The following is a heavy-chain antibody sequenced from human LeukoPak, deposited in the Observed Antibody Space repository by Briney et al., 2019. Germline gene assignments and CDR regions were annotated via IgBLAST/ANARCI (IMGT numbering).Heavy chain of an antibody. D-gene: IGHD3-10*01. CDR1: GFTFDDHG. CDR2: INWNGGST. V-gene: IGHV3-20*04. J-gene: IGHJ4*02. CDR3: ARRRVTLVRGVDITSYYFDY. Sequence: GSLRLSCAASGFTFDDHGMSWVRQAPGKGLEWVSGINWNGGSTGYADSVKGRFTISRDNAKNSLYLQMNSLRAEDTALYYCARRRVTLVRGVDITSYYFDYWGQGTLVTVSS.